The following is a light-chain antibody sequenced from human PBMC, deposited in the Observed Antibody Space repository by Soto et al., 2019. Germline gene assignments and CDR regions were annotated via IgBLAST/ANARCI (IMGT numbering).Light chain of an antibody. J-gene: IGLJ2*01. CDR2: SYS. Sequence: QSVLTQPPSASGAPGQKATISCSGSRSNIGTNIVNWYQQLPGTAPKLLIYSYSQRPSGVPDRFSGSKSGTSASLAISGLQSEDEGDYYCAAWDDNLNGRVFGGGTKLTVL. V-gene: IGLV1-44*01. CDR1: RSNIGTNI. CDR3: AAWDDNLNGRV.